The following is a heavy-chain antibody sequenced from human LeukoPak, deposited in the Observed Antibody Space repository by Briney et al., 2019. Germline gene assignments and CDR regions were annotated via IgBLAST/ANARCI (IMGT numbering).Heavy chain of an antibody. CDR3: AREDDIVVVPASPYGMDV. D-gene: IGHD2-2*01. J-gene: IGHJ6*04. Sequence: GASVKVSCKASGGTFSSYAISRVRQAPGPGPEWMGGIIPIFGTANYAQKFQGRVTITADESTSTAYMELSSLRSEDTAVYYCAREDDIVVVPASPYGMDVWGKGTTVTVSS. CDR2: IIPIFGTA. CDR1: GGTFSSYA. V-gene: IGHV1-69*01.